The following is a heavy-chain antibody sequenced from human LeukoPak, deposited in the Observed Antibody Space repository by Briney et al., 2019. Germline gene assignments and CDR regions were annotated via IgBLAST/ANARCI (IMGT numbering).Heavy chain of an antibody. CDR3: ARDKDYFDSGGAFDI. Sequence: SETLSLTCTVSGGSISSYYWSWIRQPPGKGLEWIGYIYYSRSTNYNPSLKSRVTMSVDTSKSQFSLKLSSVTAADTAVYYCARDKDYFDSGGAFDIWGQGTMVTVSS. CDR2: IYYSRST. CDR1: GGSISSYY. J-gene: IGHJ3*02. D-gene: IGHD3-22*01. V-gene: IGHV4-59*01.